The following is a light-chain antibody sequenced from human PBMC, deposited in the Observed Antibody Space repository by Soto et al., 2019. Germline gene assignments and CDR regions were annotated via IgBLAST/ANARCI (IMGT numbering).Light chain of an antibody. J-gene: IGKJ4*01. Sequence: EIVLTQSPGTLSLSPGGRATLSCRASQSVRNYLAWYQQKPGPAPRLLIYDASNRATGIPARFRGSGSGKDFTLSITSLEPEDIAVYYCQQRSSWPLTFGGGTKVDIK. CDR3: QQRSSWPLT. CDR2: DAS. V-gene: IGKV3-11*01. CDR1: QSVRNY.